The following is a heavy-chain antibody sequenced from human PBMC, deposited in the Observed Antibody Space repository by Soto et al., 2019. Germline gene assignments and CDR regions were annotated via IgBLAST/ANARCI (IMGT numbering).Heavy chain of an antibody. CDR2: IYSDGSGT. J-gene: IGHJ4*02. Sequence: LRLSCAASGFTFSNFWMHWVRQAPGKGLVWVSRIYSDGSGTTYADSVKGRFTISRDNAKSTLYLQMNSLRVEDTAVYYCATLNSFGSDYWGRGTLVTVSS. CDR3: ATLNSFGSDY. V-gene: IGHV3-74*01. D-gene: IGHD5-18*01. CDR1: GFTFSNFW.